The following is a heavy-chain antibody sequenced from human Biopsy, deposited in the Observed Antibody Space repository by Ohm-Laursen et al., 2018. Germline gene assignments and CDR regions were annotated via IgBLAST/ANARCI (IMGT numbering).Heavy chain of an antibody. Sequence: GTLSLTCSVSGGSFSTYYWTWIRQPPGKGRGWFRCINYSGSTNYNPSLKSRVSISIDTSKNQLSLRLNSVTAADTAVYYCARVSRSIYDSTFDSFNIWGPGTMVTVSS. D-gene: IGHD3-22*01. CDR3: ARVSRSIYDSTFDSFNI. CDR1: GGSFSTYY. J-gene: IGHJ3*02. V-gene: IGHV4-59*01. CDR2: INYSGST.